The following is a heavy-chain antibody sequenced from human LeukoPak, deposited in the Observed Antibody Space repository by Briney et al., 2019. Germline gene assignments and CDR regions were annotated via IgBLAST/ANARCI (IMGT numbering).Heavy chain of an antibody. D-gene: IGHD6-19*01. CDR3: ARDQGIAVAGEHYY. CDR2: ISAYNGNT. CDR1: GYTFTSYG. V-gene: IGHV1-18*01. J-gene: IGHJ4*02. Sequence: ASVKVSCKASGYTFTSYGISWVRQAPGQGLEWMGWISAYNGNTNYAQKLQGRVTMTTDTSTSTAHMELRSLRSDDTAVYYCARDQGIAVAGEHYYWGQGTLVTVSS.